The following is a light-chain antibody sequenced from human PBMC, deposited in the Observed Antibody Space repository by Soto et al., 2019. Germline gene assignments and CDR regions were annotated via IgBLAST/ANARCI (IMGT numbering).Light chain of an antibody. J-gene: IGLJ2*01. CDR2: EVS. CDR1: SSDVGGYNY. Sequence: QSALTQPASVSGSPGQSITISCTGTSSDVGGYNYVSWYQQHPGKAPKLMIYEVSNRPSGVSNRFSGSKSGNTASLTISGLHAEDEADYYCSSYTGSSTLVVFGGGTKLTVL. CDR3: SSYTGSSTLVV. V-gene: IGLV2-14*01.